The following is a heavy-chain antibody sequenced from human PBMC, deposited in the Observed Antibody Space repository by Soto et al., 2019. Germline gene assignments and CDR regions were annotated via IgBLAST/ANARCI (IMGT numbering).Heavy chain of an antibody. CDR2: IKSETDGGAA. J-gene: IGHJ4*02. V-gene: IGHV3-15*01. Sequence: VGSLRLSCAASGFTFSDAWMSWVRQAPGKGLEWVGRIKSETDGGAADYGAPVEGRFTTSRDDSKTTLYLQMDSLRTEDTAVYYCTTAPGGYCSNGVCYPFDYWGQGTLVTVSS. D-gene: IGHD2-8*01. CDR3: TTAPGGYCSNGVCYPFDY. CDR1: GFTFSDAW.